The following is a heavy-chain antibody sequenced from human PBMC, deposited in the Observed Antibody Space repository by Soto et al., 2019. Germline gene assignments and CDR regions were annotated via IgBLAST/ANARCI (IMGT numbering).Heavy chain of an antibody. CDR3: ARDDVLCDGGRCYGVPLDV. J-gene: IGHJ6*04. V-gene: IGHV3-66*01. CDR1: GFTVSSKY. D-gene: IGHD2-15*01. Sequence: EVQLVESGGGLVQPGGSLRLSCAASGFTVSSKYMSWVRQAPGKGLEWVSLIQSGGPTYYADSVKGRLTISRDTSENTVHLQLDRLRAEDTAVYYCARDDVLCDGGRCYGVPLDVWCKGTTVTVSS. CDR2: IQSGGPT.